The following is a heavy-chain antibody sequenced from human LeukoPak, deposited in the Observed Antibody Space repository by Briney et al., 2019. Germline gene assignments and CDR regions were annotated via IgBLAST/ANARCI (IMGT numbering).Heavy chain of an antibody. D-gene: IGHD1-1*01. J-gene: IGHJ3*02. CDR1: GFTFSSYA. Sequence: GGSLRLSCAASGFTFSSYAMSWVRQAPGKGLEWVSAIGGGGGSTYYADSVKGRFTISRDNSKNTLYLQMNSLRAEDTAVYYCAKWGGWNDVSAFDIWGQGTMVTVSS. CDR3: AKWGGWNDVSAFDI. CDR2: IGGGGGST. V-gene: IGHV3-23*01.